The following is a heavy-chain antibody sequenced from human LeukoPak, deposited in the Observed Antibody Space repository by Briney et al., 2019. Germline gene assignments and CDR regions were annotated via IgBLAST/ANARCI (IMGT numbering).Heavy chain of an antibody. V-gene: IGHV1-2*06. CDR1: GYTFTGHC. J-gene: IGHJ4*02. CDR3: ARNDYATDYFDY. CDR2: INPNSGGT. Sequence: GESLKISCKGSGYTFTGHCMHWVRQAPGQGLEWMGRINPNSGGTNYAQKFQGRVTMTRDTSITTAYMELSRLRSDDTAVYNCARNDYATDYFDYWGQGTLVTVSS. D-gene: IGHD1-1*01.